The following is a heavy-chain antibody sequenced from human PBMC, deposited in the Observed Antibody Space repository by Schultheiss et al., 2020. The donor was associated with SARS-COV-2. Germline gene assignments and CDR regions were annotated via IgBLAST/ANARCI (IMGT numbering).Heavy chain of an antibody. J-gene: IGHJ6*02. CDR2: ITGGGDNT. Sequence: GGSLRLSCAAYGFTFGDYAMSWVRQAPGKGLEWVSAITGGGDNTHYTDSVKGRFTISRDNSKNTLYLQMNSLRAEDTAVYYCARDRTGSSWFTYYGLDVWGQGTTVTVSS. D-gene: IGHD6-13*01. CDR1: GFTFGDYA. V-gene: IGHV3-23*01. CDR3: ARDRTGSSWFTYYGLDV.